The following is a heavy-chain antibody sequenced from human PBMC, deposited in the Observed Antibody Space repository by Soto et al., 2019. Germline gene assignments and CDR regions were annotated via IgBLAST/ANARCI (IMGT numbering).Heavy chain of an antibody. D-gene: IGHD2-15*01. CDR2: IYYSGST. Sequence: LSLTCTVSGGSISSYYWSWIRQPPGKGLEWIGYIYYSGSTNYNPSLKSRVTISVDTSKNQFSLKLSSVTAADTAVYYCARGIVVVVAATYYYYGMDVWGQGTTVTVSS. CDR1: GGSISSYY. V-gene: IGHV4-59*01. CDR3: ARGIVVVVAATYYYYGMDV. J-gene: IGHJ6*02.